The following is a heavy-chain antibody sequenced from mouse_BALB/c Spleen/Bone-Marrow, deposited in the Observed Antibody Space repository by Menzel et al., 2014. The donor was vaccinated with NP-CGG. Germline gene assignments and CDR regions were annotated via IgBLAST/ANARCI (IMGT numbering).Heavy chain of an antibody. D-gene: IGHD1-1*01. CDR1: GFSLSTSGMG. CDR3: SRLGVGSTWFAY. CDR2: IWWDDDK. J-gene: IGHJ3*01. Sequence: QVTLKESGPGILQPSQTLSLACSFSGFSLSTSGMGVGWIRQPSEKGLEWLAHIWWDDDKRYNSALKSRLAISKDTSSNQVFLKIASVDTADTATYYCSRLGVGSTWFAYWGQGTLVTVSA. V-gene: IGHV8-8*01.